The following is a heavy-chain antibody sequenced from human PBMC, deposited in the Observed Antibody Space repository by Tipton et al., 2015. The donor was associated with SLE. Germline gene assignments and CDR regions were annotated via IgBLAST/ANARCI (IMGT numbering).Heavy chain of an antibody. V-gene: IGHV4-39*07. CDR1: GGSISSSSYY. CDR3: ASSTSGDSSPNAFDI. D-gene: IGHD6-19*01. CDR2: IYYSGST. Sequence: TLSLTCTVSGGSISSSSYYWGWIRQPPGKGLVWIGSIYYSGSTYYNPSLKSRVTISVDTSKNQFSLKLSSVTAADTAVYYCASSTSGDSSPNAFDIWGRGTLATVSS. J-gene: IGHJ3*02.